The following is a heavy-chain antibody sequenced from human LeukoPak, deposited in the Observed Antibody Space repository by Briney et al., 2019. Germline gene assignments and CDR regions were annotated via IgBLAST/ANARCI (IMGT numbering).Heavy chain of an antibody. V-gene: IGHV3-23*01. CDR2: VTGIVGRT. J-gene: IGHJ4*02. D-gene: IGHD5-12*01. Sequence: GGSLRLSCAASGFGFSSYAVSWVRPGPGKGLEWVSSVTGIVGRTYYADSVDGRFTISRDNSKSTVYLQMNSLRAGDTAVYYCAKYMTPDTVAAIPPFDYWGQGTLVTVSS. CDR3: AKYMTPDTVAAIPPFDY. CDR1: GFGFSSYA.